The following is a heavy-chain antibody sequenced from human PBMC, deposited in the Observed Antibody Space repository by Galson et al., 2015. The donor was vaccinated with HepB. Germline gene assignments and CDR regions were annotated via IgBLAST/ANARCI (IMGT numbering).Heavy chain of an antibody. CDR3: TTQSRTWELGGGWFDP. Sequence: SLRLSCAASGFTFSNAWMSWVRQAPGKGLEWVGHVKSKSDGGTTDYVAPVKGRFTISRDDSKNTLYLQMNSLKTEDTAVYYCTTQSRTWELGGGWFDPWGQGTLVTVSS. D-gene: IGHD1-26*01. CDR1: GFTFSNAW. CDR2: VKSKSDGGTT. J-gene: IGHJ5*02. V-gene: IGHV3-15*01.